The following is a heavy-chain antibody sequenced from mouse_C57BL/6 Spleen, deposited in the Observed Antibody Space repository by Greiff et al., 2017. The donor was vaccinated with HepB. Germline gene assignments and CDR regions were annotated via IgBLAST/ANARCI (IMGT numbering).Heavy chain of an antibody. V-gene: IGHV1-53*01. CDR3: ARSEGYYWYFDV. J-gene: IGHJ1*03. CDR1: GYTFTSYW. D-gene: IGHD2-2*01. CDR2: INPSNGGT. Sequence: QVQLKQSGTELVKPGASVKLSCKASGYTFTSYWMHWVKQRPGQGLEWIGNINPSNGGTNYNEKFKSKATLTVDKSSSTAYMQLSSLTSEDSAVYYCARSEGYYWYFDVWGTGTTVTVSS.